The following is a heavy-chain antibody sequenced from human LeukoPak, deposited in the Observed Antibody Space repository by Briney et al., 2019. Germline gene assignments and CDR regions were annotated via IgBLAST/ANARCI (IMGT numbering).Heavy chain of an antibody. CDR3: ARDLNYYDSSGYFDY. Sequence: QPGGSLRLSCAASGFTFSSYWMSWVRQAPGKGLEWVANIKQDGSEKYYVDSVKGRFTISRDNAKNSLYLQMNSLRAEDTAVYYCARDLNYYDSSGYFDYLGQGTLVTVSS. CDR2: IKQDGSEK. CDR1: GFTFSSYW. J-gene: IGHJ4*02. D-gene: IGHD3-22*01. V-gene: IGHV3-7*01.